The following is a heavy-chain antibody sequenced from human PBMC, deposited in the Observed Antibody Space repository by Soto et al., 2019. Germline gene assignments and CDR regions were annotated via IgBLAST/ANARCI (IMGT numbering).Heavy chain of an antibody. D-gene: IGHD2-2*01. CDR2: ISSTTSYV. V-gene: IGHV3-21*06. J-gene: IGHJ5*01. CDR3: ARDKYEGRVGNWLES. Sequence: WGSXRLSCSSSVVTFIIYCMNLLRQAPGKGLEWVASISSTTSYVYYADSVNGRFSTSRYNAKNILYLEMYALRTEDTAVYYCARDKYEGRVGNWLESWGQGTLVNVYS. CDR1: VVTFIIYC.